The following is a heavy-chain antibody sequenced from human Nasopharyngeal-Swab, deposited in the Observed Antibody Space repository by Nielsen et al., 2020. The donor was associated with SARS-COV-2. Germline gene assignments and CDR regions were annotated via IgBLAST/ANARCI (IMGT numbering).Heavy chain of an antibody. CDR2: TIPILGLA. Sequence: SVKVSCKASGGTFSNYAISWVRQAPGQGLEWMGRTIPILGLANYAQKFLGRVTITADKSTNTAYMELSSPRSEDTAVYYCARDTPEDTTLVTAYYCYMDVWGKGTTVTVSS. V-gene: IGHV1-69*04. CDR1: GGTFSNYA. CDR3: ARDTPEDTTLVTAYYCYMDV. J-gene: IGHJ6*03. D-gene: IGHD5-18*01.